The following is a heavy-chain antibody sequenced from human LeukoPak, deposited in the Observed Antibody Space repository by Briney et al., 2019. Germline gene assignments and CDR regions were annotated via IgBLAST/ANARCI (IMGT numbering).Heavy chain of an antibody. CDR3: ARYGVERRWNIVVVPAALDAFDI. V-gene: IGHV3-11*04. J-gene: IGHJ3*02. D-gene: IGHD2-2*01. CDR2: ISSSGSTI. Sequence: GGSLRLSCAASGFTFSDYYMSWIRQAPGKGLEWVSYISSSGSTIYYADSVKGRFTISRDNAKNSLYLQMNSLRAEDTAVYYCARYGVERRWNIVVVPAALDAFDIWGQGTMVTVSS. CDR1: GFTFSDYY.